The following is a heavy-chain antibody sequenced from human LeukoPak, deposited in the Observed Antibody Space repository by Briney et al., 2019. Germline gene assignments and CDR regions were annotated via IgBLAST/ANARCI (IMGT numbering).Heavy chain of an antibody. Sequence: PSETLSLTCTVSGGSISSGSYYWSWIRQPAGKGLEWIGRIYTSGSTNYNPSLKSRVTISVDTSKNQFSLKLSSVTAADTAVYYWARAYYYDSSGYYAYWYFDLWGRGTLVTVSS. V-gene: IGHV4-61*02. CDR2: IYTSGST. J-gene: IGHJ2*01. CDR1: GGSISSGSYY. CDR3: ARAYYYDSSGYYAYWYFDL. D-gene: IGHD3-22*01.